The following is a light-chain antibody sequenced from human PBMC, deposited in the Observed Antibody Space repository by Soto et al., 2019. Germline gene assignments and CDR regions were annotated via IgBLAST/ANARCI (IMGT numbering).Light chain of an antibody. CDR3: QQYSSHWT. CDR2: DAS. Sequence: DIQMTQSPSTLSASVGDRVTITCRASQSISTWLAWYQQKPGKAPKLLIYDASSLDSGVPSRFSGSGSGTEFPLTISSRQPDDFTTYYCQQYSSHWTFGQGTKVEVK. V-gene: IGKV1-5*01. J-gene: IGKJ1*01. CDR1: QSISTW.